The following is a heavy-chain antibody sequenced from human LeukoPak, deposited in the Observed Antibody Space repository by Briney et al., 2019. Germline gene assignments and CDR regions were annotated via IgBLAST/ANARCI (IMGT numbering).Heavy chain of an antibody. D-gene: IGHD1-14*01. CDR2: IFYGANT. V-gene: IGHV4-39*01. Sequence: SETLSLTCTVSGGSISSSSYYWAWMRQPPGQGLEWIGSIFYGANTYYNPSLKSRITIDIDMAKNQFSLKMNSVTAADTAIYYCARHDNAWVYTHYYLDYWGQGTLVTVSS. CDR1: GGSISSSSYY. J-gene: IGHJ4*02. CDR3: ARHDNAWVYTHYYLDY.